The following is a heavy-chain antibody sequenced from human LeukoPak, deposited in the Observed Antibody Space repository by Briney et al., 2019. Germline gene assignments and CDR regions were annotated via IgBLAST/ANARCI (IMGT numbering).Heavy chain of an antibody. CDR3: ASPSELLWGFDY. CDR1: GGSISSSSYY. V-gene: IGHV4-39*01. CDR2: IYYSGST. J-gene: IGHJ4*02. D-gene: IGHD3-10*01. Sequence: PSETLSLTCTVSGGSISSSSYYWGWIRQPPGKGLEWIGSIYYSGSTYYNPSLKSRVTISVDTSKNQFPLKLSSVTAADTAVYYCASPSELLWGFDYWGQGTLVTVSS.